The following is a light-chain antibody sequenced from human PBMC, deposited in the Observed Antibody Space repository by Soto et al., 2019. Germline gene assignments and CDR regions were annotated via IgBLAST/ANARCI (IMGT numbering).Light chain of an antibody. Sequence: QSVLTQPPSVSGAPGQRVTISCTGSYSNIGAGYEEPWYQQIPGTAPKLLTSVHNNRPSGVPDRFFGSKSGTSASLTIIGLQAEDEADYYCQSYDSSLSGSGVFGGGTKVTVL. CDR1: YSNIGAGYE. V-gene: IGLV1-40*01. J-gene: IGLJ3*02. CDR3: QSYDSSLSGSGV. CDR2: VHN.